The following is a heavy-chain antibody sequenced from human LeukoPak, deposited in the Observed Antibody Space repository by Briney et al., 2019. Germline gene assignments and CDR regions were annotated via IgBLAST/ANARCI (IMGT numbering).Heavy chain of an antibody. CDR3: ARTGNPATGDY. V-gene: IGHV3-66*01. Sequence: GGSLRLSCAASGFTVSSNYMSWVRQAPGKGLEWVSVIYSGGSTYYADSVKGRFTISRDNSKNTLYLQMNSLRAEDTAVYYCARTGNPATGDYWGQGTLVTVSS. D-gene: IGHD1-1*01. CDR1: GFTVSSNY. CDR2: IYSGGST. J-gene: IGHJ4*02.